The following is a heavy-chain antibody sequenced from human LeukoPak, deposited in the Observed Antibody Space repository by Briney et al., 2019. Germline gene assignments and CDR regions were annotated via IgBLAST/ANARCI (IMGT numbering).Heavy chain of an antibody. CDR2: IYYCGST. J-gene: IGHJ4*02. CDR3: ARDGGGYFDWSVDY. CDR1: GGSISSYY. Sequence: SVTLSLTCTVSGGSISSYYWSWIRHPPGKGLEWIGYIYYCGSTNYNPSLKSRVPISVDTSKNQFSLKLSSVTAADTAVYYCARDGGGYFDWSVDYWGQGTLVTVSS. D-gene: IGHD3-9*01. V-gene: IGHV4-59*01.